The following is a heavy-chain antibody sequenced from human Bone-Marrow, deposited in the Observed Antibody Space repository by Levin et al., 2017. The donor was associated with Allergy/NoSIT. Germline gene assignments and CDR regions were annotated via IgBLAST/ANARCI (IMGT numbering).Heavy chain of an antibody. J-gene: IGHJ4*02. Sequence: LSGGSLRLSCAASGFTFTTYFMAWVRQAPGKGLEWVANIKQDGSTANYLDSVKGRFTISIDNAKNSLYLQMNSLRDDDTGVYYCARDVFGALDFWGQGSLVTVSS. CDR2: IKQDGSTA. CDR1: GFTFTTYF. D-gene: IGHD1-26*01. CDR3: ARDVFGALDF. V-gene: IGHV3-7*01.